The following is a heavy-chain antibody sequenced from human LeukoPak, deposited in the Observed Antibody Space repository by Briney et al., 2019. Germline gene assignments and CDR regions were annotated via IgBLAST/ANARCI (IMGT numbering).Heavy chain of an antibody. Sequence: ASVKVSCKVSGYTLTELSMHWVRQAPGKGLEWMGGFDPEDGETIYAQKFQGRVTMTEDTSTDTAYMELSSLRSEDTAVYYCATANLRYFDWLLPRFDYWGQGTLVTVSS. CDR2: FDPEDGET. CDR1: GYTLTELS. V-gene: IGHV1-24*01. D-gene: IGHD3-9*01. J-gene: IGHJ4*02. CDR3: ATANLRYFDWLLPRFDY.